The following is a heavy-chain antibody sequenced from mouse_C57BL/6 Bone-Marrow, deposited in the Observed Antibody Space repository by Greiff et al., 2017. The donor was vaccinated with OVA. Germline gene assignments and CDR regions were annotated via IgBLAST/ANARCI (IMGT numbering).Heavy chain of an antibody. CDR2: ISSGGSYT. CDR1: GFTFSSYG. V-gene: IGHV5-6*01. CDR3: ARHDDGHDY. D-gene: IGHD2-3*01. Sequence: EVNVVESGGDLVKPGGSLKLSCAASGFTFSSYGMSWVRQTPDKRLEWVATISSGGSYTYYPDRVKGRFPISRDNATNTLYLQMSSLKSEDTAMYYCARHDDGHDYWGQGTTLTVSS. J-gene: IGHJ2*01.